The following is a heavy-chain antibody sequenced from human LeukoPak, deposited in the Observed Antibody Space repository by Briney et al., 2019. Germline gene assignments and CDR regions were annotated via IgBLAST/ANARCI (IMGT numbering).Heavy chain of an antibody. CDR2: ISSSGSTI. Sequence: GGSLRLSCAASGFTFSDYYMSWIRQAPGKGLEWVSYISSSGSTIYYADSVKGRFTISRDNAKNSLYLQMNSLRAEDTALYYCAKDRVPSIAVAGDFDYWGQGTLVTVSS. J-gene: IGHJ4*02. V-gene: IGHV3-11*01. D-gene: IGHD6-19*01. CDR1: GFTFSDYY. CDR3: AKDRVPSIAVAGDFDY.